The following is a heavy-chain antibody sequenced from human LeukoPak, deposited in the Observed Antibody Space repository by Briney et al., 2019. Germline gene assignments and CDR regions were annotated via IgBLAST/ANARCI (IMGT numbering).Heavy chain of an antibody. CDR3: ARVRRWLQWGIWFDP. CDR1: GGTFSGYY. Sequence: PSETLSLTCAVYGGTFSGYYWSWLRQPPGKGLEWIGEINHSGSTNYNSSLTSRVTISVDTSKNQFSLKLSSVTAADTAVYYCARVRRWLQWGIWFDPWGQGTLVTVSS. V-gene: IGHV4-34*01. CDR2: INHSGST. J-gene: IGHJ5*02. D-gene: IGHD5-24*01.